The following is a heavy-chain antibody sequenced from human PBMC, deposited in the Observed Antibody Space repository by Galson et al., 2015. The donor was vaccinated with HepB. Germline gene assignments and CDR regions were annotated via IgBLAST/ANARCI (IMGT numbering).Heavy chain of an antibody. Sequence: LRLSCAASGFTFSSYSMNWVRQAPGKGLEWVSYISSSSSTIYYADSVKGRFTISRDNAKNSLYLQMNSLRAEDTAVYYCARDTNRRDGYHEDAFDIWGQGTMVTVSS. CDR3: ARDTNRRDGYHEDAFDI. CDR1: GFTFSSYS. V-gene: IGHV3-48*01. D-gene: IGHD5-24*01. J-gene: IGHJ3*02. CDR2: ISSSSSTI.